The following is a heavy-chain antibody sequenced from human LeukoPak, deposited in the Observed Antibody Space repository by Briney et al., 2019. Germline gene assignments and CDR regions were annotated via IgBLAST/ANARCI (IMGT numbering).Heavy chain of an antibody. CDR1: GFTFSSYA. CDR2: LSNIGGST. V-gene: IGHV3-23*01. D-gene: IGHD3-22*01. CDR3: AKGRTAGGYFDY. J-gene: IGHJ4*02. Sequence: PGGSLRLSCAASGFTFSSYAMSWVRQAPGKGLEWVSALSNIGGSTYYADYVKGRFTISRENSKSTLYLQMNRLTAEDTAVYYCAKGRTAGGYFDYWGQGTLVTVSS.